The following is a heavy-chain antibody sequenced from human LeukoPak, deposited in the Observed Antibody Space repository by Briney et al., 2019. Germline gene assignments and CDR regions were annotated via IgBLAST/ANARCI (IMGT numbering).Heavy chain of an antibody. D-gene: IGHD4-23*01. V-gene: IGHV3-21*04. CDR1: GFTFSASD. CDR3: ARQGYGGHSRGAADY. CDR2: ISSSSSYI. Sequence: GGSLRLSCAASGFTFSASDMNWVRQTPGKGLEWVSSISSSSSYIYYADSVKGRFSISRDNAKKSLYLQMNSLRAEDTAVYYCARQGYGGHSRGAADYWGQGTLVTVSS. J-gene: IGHJ4*02.